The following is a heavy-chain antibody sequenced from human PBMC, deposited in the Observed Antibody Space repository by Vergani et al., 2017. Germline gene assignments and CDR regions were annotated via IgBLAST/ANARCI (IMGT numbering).Heavy chain of an antibody. J-gene: IGHJ4*02. V-gene: IGHV1-46*03. CDR2: INPSGGHT. CDR1: GYTFSNYY. CDR3: ARGDYGILTGYRY. Sequence: QVQVVQSGAEVMKSGASVKVSCKTSGYTFSNYYMHWVRQAPGQGLEWMGIINPSGGHTNYAQKFQGRVTMTRDTSTSTVYMELSSLRSEDTAIYYCARGDYGILTGYRYWGQGTLVTVSA. D-gene: IGHD3-9*01.